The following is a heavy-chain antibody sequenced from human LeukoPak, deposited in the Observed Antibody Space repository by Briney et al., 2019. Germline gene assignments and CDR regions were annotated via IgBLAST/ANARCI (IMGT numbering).Heavy chain of an antibody. J-gene: IGHJ5*02. CDR3: ASRGGIEYNWFDP. V-gene: IGHV4-61*02. CDR2: IYTSGST. Sequence: PSQTLSLTCTVSGGSISSGSYYWSWIRRPAGKGLEWIGRIYTSGSTNYNPSLKSRVTISVDTSKNQFSLKLSSVTAADTAVYYCASRGGIEYNWFDPWGQGTLVTVSS. D-gene: IGHD2-15*01. CDR1: GGSISSGSYY.